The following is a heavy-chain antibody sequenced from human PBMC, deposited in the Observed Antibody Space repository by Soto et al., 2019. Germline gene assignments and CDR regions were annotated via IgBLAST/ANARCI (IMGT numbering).Heavy chain of an antibody. V-gene: IGHV4-39*07. CDR1: GGSSRSSSYY. Sequence: SETLSLTCTVSGGSSRSSSYYWGWIRQPPGKGLEWIGSIYYSGSTYYNPSLKSRVTISVDTSKNQFSLKLSSVTAADTAVYYCARDHYVYDILTGYGYYYGMDVWGQGTTVTVSS. J-gene: IGHJ6*02. CDR2: IYYSGST. CDR3: ARDHYVYDILTGYGYYYGMDV. D-gene: IGHD3-9*01.